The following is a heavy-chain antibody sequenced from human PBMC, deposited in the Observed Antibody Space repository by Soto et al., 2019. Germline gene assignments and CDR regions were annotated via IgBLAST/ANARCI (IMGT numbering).Heavy chain of an antibody. CDR2: ISHSGST. V-gene: IGHV4-31*03. CDR1: GGSISSAAYY. D-gene: IGHD2-2*02. J-gene: IGHJ4*02. Sequence: SETLSLTCTVSGGSISSAAYYWSWIRQHPGKGLEWIGYISHSGSTYYNPSLKSRVIISVDTSKNQFSLSLTFVTAADTAVYYCAREYTYGSNFFDCWGQGALVTVSS. CDR3: AREYTYGSNFFDC.